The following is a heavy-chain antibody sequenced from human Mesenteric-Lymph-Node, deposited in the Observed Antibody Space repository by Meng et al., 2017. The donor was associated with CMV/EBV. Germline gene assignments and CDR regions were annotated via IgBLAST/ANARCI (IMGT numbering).Heavy chain of an antibody. J-gene: IGHJ4*02. CDR3: ARDDKDYELVFGITY. D-gene: IGHD6-13*01. CDR2: ITSNSAYI. Sequence: GESLKISCVASGFDFDSYSINWVRQAPGKGLEWVASITSNSAYIYYADSVKGRFTISRDNAKNSLFLQMNSLRAEDTALYYCARDDKDYELVFGITYWGQGTLVTVSS. CDR1: GFDFDSYS. V-gene: IGHV3-21*01.